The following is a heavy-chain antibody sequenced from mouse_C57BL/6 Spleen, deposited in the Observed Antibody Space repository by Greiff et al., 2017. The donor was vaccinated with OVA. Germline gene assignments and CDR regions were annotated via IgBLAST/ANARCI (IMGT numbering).Heavy chain of an antibody. CDR3: ARTHGGKGGGYYAMDD. CDR1: GFSLTSYG. V-gene: IGHV2-2*01. CDR2: IWSGGST. J-gene: IGHJ4*01. Sequence: QVQLQQSGPGLVQPSQSLSITCTVSGFSLTSYGVHWVRQSPGKGLEWLGVIWSGGSTDYNAAFISRLSISKDNSKSQVFFKMNSLRADKTAIYYCARTHGGKGGGYYAMDDWGQGTSVTVSS. D-gene: IGHD1-2*01.